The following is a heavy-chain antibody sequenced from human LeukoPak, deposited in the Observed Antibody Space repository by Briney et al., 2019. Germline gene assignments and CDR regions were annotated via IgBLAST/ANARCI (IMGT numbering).Heavy chain of an antibody. CDR2: INPNSGGT. V-gene: IGHV1-2*02. Sequence: ASVKVSCKASGYSFTGYYMHWVRQPPAQGLGWMGWINPNSGGTNYAQKFQGRGTMTRDTSISTDYMELSRLRSDDAAVYYCARSTLREVGYFDYWGQGTLVTVSS. J-gene: IGHJ4*02. D-gene: IGHD5-12*01. CDR3: ARSTLREVGYFDY. CDR1: GYSFTGYY.